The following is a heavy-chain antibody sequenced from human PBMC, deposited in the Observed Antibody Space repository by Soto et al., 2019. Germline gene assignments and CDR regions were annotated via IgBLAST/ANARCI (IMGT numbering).Heavy chain of an antibody. J-gene: IGHJ5*02. V-gene: IGHV3-23*01. D-gene: IGHD2-15*01. CDR3: AKDTVVVVAATRRNWFDP. CDR2: ISGSGGST. Sequence: GGSLRLSCAASGFTFSSYAMSWVRQAPGKGLEWVSAISGSGGSTYYADSVKGRFTISRDNSKNTLYLQMNSLRAEDTAVYYCAKDTVVVVAATRRNWFDPWGQGTLVTVSS. CDR1: GFTFSSYA.